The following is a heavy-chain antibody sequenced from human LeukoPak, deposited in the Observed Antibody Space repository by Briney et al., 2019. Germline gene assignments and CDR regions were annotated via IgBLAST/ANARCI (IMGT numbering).Heavy chain of an antibody. J-gene: IGHJ4*02. CDR1: GFTFGDYA. D-gene: IGHD6-13*01. V-gene: IGHV3-49*04. CDR3: AEGAAAGLFDY. Sequence: GGSLRLSCITSGFTFGDYAMSWVRQAPGKGLEWVGFIRSKAYGGTTDYAASVKGRFTISRDDSKTIAYLQMNSLKTEDTAVYYCAEGAAAGLFDYWGQGTLVTVSS. CDR2: IRSKAYGGTT.